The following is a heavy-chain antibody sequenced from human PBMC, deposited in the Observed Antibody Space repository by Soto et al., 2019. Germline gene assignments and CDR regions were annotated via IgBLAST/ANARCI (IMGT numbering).Heavy chain of an antibody. CDR2: IIPILGIA. V-gene: IGHV1-69*08. D-gene: IGHD3-22*01. CDR1: GGTFSSYT. J-gene: IGHJ5*02. CDR3: ARDRPDPYYYDSREGFRP. Sequence: QVQLVQSGAEVKKPGYSVKVSCKASGGTFSSYTISWVRQAPGQGLEWMGRIIPILGIANYAQKFQCRVTITADKATSTAYMELSSLRSEDTAVYYCARDRPDPYYYDSREGFRPWGQGTLVTVSS.